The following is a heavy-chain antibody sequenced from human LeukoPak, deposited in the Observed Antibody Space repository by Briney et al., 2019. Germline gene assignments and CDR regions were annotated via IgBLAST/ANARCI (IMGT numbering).Heavy chain of an antibody. CDR3: ARVGDSSGWYWSD. J-gene: IGHJ4*02. CDR1: GGSVSSYY. D-gene: IGHD6-19*01. CDR2: IYPSGTT. Sequence: PSETLSLTCIVSGGSVSSYYWSWIRQPAGKGLQWIGHIYPSGTTNYNPSLKSRVTISVDKSKHQVSLNLRSVTAADTALYYCARVGDSSGWYWSDWGQGTLVTVSS. V-gene: IGHV4-4*07.